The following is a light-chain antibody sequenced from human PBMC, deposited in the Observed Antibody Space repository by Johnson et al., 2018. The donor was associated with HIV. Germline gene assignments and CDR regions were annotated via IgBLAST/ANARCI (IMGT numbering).Light chain of an antibody. V-gene: IGLV1-51*02. CDR2: ENT. CDR1: SSNIGNNY. J-gene: IGLJ1*01. CDR3: GTWDSSLSVYV. Sequence: QSVLTQPPSVSAAPGQKVTISCSGSSSNIGNNYVSWYQQLPGTAPKLLIYENTKRPSGIPGRFSGSKSGTSATLGITGLQTGDEADYYCGTWDSSLSVYVFGTGTKVTVL.